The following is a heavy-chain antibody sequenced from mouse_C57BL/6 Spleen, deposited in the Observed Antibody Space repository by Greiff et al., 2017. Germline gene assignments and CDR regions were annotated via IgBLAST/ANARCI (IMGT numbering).Heavy chain of an antibody. V-gene: IGHV1-69*01. CDR2: IDPSDSYT. Sequence: QVHVKQPGAELVRPGASVKLSCKASGYTFTSYWMHWVKQRPGQGLEWIGEIDPSDSYTNYNQKFKGKSTLTVDKSSSKAYMQISSLTSEDSAVYYCARELRYFDYWGQGTTLTVSS. D-gene: IGHD1-1*01. CDR3: ARELRYFDY. J-gene: IGHJ2*01. CDR1: GYTFTSYW.